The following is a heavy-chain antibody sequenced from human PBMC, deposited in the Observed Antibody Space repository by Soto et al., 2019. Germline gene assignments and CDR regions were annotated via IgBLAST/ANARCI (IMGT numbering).Heavy chain of an antibody. CDR3: ARGPPLLGSRWDGRLGYYYYYGMDV. CDR2: MNPNSGNT. V-gene: IGHV1-8*01. J-gene: IGHJ6*02. Sequence: QVQLVQSGAEVKKPGASVKVSCKASGYTFTSYDINWVRQATGQGLEWMGWMNPNSGNTGYAQKFRGRVTRNRNTSISKAYLELSSLRPEDTAVYYCARGPPLLGSRWDGRLGYYYYYGMDVWRQGTTVTASS. CDR1: GYTFTSYD. D-gene: IGHD6-13*01.